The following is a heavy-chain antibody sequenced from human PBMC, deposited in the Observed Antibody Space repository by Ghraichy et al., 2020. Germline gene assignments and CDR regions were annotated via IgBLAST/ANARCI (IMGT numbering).Heavy chain of an antibody. D-gene: IGHD6-13*01. J-gene: IGHJ5*02. CDR2: ISWNSGSI. V-gene: IGHV3-9*01. CDR3: AKDRAAVVPEGFDP. CDR1: GFTFDDYA. Sequence: GGSLRLSCAASGFTFDDYAMHWVRQAPGKGLEWVSGISWNSGSIGYADSVKGRFTISRDNAKNSLYLQMNSLRAEDTALYYCAKDRAAVVPEGFDPWGQGTLVTVSS.